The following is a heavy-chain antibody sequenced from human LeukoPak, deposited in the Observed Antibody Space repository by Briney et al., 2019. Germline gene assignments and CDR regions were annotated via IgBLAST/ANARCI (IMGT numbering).Heavy chain of an antibody. CDR3: ARGVPAAGYYYYMDV. CDR1: GFTFSSYW. J-gene: IGHJ6*03. CDR2: IKQDGSEK. V-gene: IGHV3-7*01. D-gene: IGHD2-2*01. Sequence: GGSLRLSCAASGFTFSSYWMSWVRQAPGKGLEWVANIKQDGSEKYYVDSVKGRFTISRDNAKNSLYLQMNSLRAEDTAVYYCARGVPAAGYYYYMDVWGKGTTVTVSS.